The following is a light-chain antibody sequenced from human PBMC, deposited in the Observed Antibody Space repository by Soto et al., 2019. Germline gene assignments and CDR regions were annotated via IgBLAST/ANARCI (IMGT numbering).Light chain of an antibody. J-gene: IGLJ1*01. V-gene: IGLV2-11*01. CDR3: CSYTSSATQGV. CDR1: SSDVGSYDY. CDR2: NVN. Sequence: QSALIQPPSVSGSPGQSVTISCSGTSSDVGSYDYVSWYQQHPGTVPKPMIYNVNTQPSGVPDRFSGSKSGNTASMTISGLQAEDEADFSFCSYTSSATQGVFGTGTKLTVL.